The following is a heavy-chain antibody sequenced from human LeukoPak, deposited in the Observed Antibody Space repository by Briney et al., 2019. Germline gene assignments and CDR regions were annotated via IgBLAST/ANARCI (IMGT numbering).Heavy chain of an antibody. CDR1: GGTFSSYA. CDR3: ATGPAVVVIDRGFTFDI. Sequence: SVKVSCKASGGTFSSYAISWVRQAPGQGLEWMGRIIPILGIANYAQKFQGRVTITADKSTSTAYMELSSLRSEDTAVYYCATGPAVVVIDRGFTFDIWGQGTMVTVSS. CDR2: IIPILGIA. V-gene: IGHV1-69*04. D-gene: IGHD3-22*01. J-gene: IGHJ3*02.